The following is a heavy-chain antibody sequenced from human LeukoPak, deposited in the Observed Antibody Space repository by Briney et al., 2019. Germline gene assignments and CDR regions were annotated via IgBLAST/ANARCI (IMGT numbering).Heavy chain of an antibody. CDR2: IYNSGGT. D-gene: IGHD4-23*01. CDR1: GGSISSYY. CDR3: ARYRGNSNGGFAP. Sequence: SETLSLTCTVSGGSISSYYWSWIRQPPGKGLEWIGNIYNSGGTNYNPSLKSRVTTSVDTSKNQFSLKLTSVTAADTAVYYCARYRGNSNGGFAPWGREPWSPSPQ. J-gene: IGHJ5*02. V-gene: IGHV4-59*01.